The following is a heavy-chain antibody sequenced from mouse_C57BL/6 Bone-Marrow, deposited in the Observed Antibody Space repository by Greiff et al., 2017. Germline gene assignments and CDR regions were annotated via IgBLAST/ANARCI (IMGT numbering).Heavy chain of an antibody. Sequence: VQLQQSGAELVRPGASVKLSCTASGFNIKDDYMHWVKQRPEQGLEWIGWIDPENGDTEYASKFQGKATITADTSSNTAYLQLSSLTSEDTAVYYCTAVSYYCSSSYWYFDVWGTGTTVTVSS. CDR1: GFNIKDDY. J-gene: IGHJ1*03. D-gene: IGHD1-1*01. CDR2: IDPENGDT. V-gene: IGHV14-4*01. CDR3: TAVSYYCSSSYWYFDV.